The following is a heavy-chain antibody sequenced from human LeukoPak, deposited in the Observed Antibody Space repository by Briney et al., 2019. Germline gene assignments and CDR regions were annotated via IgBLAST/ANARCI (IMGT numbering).Heavy chain of an antibody. Sequence: GGSLRLSCAASGFTFSNAWMSWVRQAPGKGLEWVGRIKSKTDGGTTDYAAPVKGRFTISRDDSKNTLYLQMNSLKTEDTAVYYCTTDPEVVVPAAISYWGQGTLVTVSS. V-gene: IGHV3-15*01. CDR2: IKSKTDGGTT. D-gene: IGHD2-2*02. CDR1: GFTFSNAW. CDR3: TTDPEVVVPAAISY. J-gene: IGHJ4*02.